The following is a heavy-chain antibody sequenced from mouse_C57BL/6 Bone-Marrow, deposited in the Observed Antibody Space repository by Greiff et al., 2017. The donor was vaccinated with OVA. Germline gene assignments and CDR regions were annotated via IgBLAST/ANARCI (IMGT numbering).Heavy chain of an antibody. Sequence: EVKLQESGAELVRPGASVKLSCTASGFNIKDDYMHWVKQRPEQGLEWIGWIDPENGDTEYASKFQGKATITADTSSNTAYLQLSSLTSEDTAVYYCLLAWFAYWGQGTLVTVSA. CDR3: LLAWFAY. J-gene: IGHJ3*01. CDR2: IDPENGDT. CDR1: GFNIKDDY. V-gene: IGHV14-4*01.